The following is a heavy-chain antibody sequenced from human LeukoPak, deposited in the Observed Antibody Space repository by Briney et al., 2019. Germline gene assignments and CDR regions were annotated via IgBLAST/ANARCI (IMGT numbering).Heavy chain of an antibody. CDR1: GGSISSGDYY. CDR3: ARGSGLGDYVLWFDP. CDR2: IYYSGST. Sequence: SQTLSLTCTVSGGSISSGDYYWSWIRQPPGKGLEWIGYIYYSGSTNYNPSLKSRVTISVDTSKNQFSLKLSSVTAADTAVYYCARGSGLGDYVLWFDPWGQGTLVTVSS. V-gene: IGHV4-30-4*01. J-gene: IGHJ5*02. D-gene: IGHD4-17*01.